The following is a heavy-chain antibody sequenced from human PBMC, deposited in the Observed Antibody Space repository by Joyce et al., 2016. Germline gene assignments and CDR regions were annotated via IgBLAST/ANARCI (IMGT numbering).Heavy chain of an antibody. CDR2: IHGSGST. Sequence: QVQLQESGPGLVKPSQTLSLICTVSGGSINNNNYYWSGIRQPAGKGLEWIGRIHGSGSTTYTPSLKSRVTISIDTPKKQISLKVTSVTAADTAIYYCAREAVYKTYYYGMDVWGQGTTVTVSS. V-gene: IGHV4-61*02. CDR3: AREAVYKTYYYGMDV. CDR1: GGSINNNNYY. D-gene: IGHD1-14*01. J-gene: IGHJ6*02.